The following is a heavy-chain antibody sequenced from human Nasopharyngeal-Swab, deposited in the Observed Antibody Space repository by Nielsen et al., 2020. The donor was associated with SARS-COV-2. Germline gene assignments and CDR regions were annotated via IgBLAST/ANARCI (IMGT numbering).Heavy chain of an antibody. CDR3: ARAYDY. CDR2: INSDVSKR. J-gene: IGHJ4*02. V-gene: IGHV3-74*01. Sequence: GGSLRLSFASSGFTFSYYWMHWVRQVPGKGLVWISGINSDVSKRVFADSVKGRFTVSRDSAKNTVYLQMNSLRAEDTAVYYCARAYDYWGQGTLVTVSS. CDR1: GFTFSYYW.